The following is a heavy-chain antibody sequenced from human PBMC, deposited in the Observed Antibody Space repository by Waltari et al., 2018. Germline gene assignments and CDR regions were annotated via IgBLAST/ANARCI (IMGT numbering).Heavy chain of an antibody. D-gene: IGHD4-17*01. CDR3: ARLYGDNYADFDY. CDR1: GGSISSSSYY. Sequence: QLQLQESGPGLVKPSETLSLTCTVSGGSISSSSYYWGWIRQPPGKGLEWIGSIYYSGSTSYTPSLKSRVTIFVDTSKNQFSLKLSSVTAADTAVYYCARLYGDNYADFDYWGQGTLVTVSS. J-gene: IGHJ4*02. CDR2: IYYSGST. V-gene: IGHV4-39*01.